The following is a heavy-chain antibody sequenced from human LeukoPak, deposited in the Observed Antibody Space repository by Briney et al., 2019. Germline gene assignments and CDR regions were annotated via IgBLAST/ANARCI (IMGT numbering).Heavy chain of an antibody. CDR2: IIPIFGTA. Sequence: SVKVSCKPSGGTFSRYAICWLRQAPGQGLEWMGGIIPIFGTANYAQKLQGRVTITTDESTSTAYMELSSLRSEDTAVYYCYNCGSYPIPSDYWGQGTLVTVSS. V-gene: IGHV1-69*05. CDR3: YNCGSYPIPSDY. D-gene: IGHD1-26*01. CDR1: GGTFSRYA. J-gene: IGHJ4*02.